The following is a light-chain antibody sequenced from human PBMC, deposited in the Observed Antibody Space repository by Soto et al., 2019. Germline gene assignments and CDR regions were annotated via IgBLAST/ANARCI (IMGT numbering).Light chain of an antibody. CDR3: AAWDDSLNGGV. Sequence: QSVMNQPPSASGTPGQRVTISCSGSRSNIGSNTVNWYQQFPGTAPKLLIYSNNQRPSGVPDRFSGSKSGTSASLAISGLQSEDETAYYCAAWDDSLNGGVFGGGTKLTVL. V-gene: IGLV1-44*01. CDR2: SNN. CDR1: RSNIGSNT. J-gene: IGLJ3*02.